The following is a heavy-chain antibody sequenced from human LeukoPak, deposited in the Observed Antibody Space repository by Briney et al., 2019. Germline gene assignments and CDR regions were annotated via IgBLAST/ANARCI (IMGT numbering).Heavy chain of an antibody. J-gene: IGHJ6*03. CDR1: GGSISSYY. D-gene: IGHD2-2*01. Sequence: PSETLSLTCTVSGGSISSYYWSWIRQPPGKGLEWIGYIYYSGSTNYNPSLKSRVTISVDTSKNQFSLKLSSVTAADTAVYYCARGGVVVPAAIGSYYMDVWGKGTTVTASS. CDR2: IYYSGST. V-gene: IGHV4-59*01. CDR3: ARGGVVVPAAIGSYYMDV.